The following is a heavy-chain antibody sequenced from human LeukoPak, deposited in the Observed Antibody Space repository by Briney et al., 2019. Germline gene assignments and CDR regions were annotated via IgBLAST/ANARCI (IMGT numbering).Heavy chain of an antibody. CDR2: ISSNGGST. V-gene: IGHV3-64*01. J-gene: IGHJ4*02. CDR3: ARGGYSILSPHFGAY. D-gene: IGHD6-13*01. Sequence: RSGGSLRLSCAASGFTFSSYAMHWVRQAPGKGLEYVSAISSNGGSTYYANSVKGRFTISRDNSKNTLYLQMGSLRAEDMAVYYCARGGYSILSPHFGAYWGQGTLVTVSS. CDR1: GFTFSSYA.